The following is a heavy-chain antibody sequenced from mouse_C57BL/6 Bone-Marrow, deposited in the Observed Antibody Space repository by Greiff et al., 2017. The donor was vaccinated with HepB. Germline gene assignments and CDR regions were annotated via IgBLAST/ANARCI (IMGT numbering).Heavy chain of an antibody. V-gene: IGHV1-81*01. Sequence: QDQLQQSGAELARPGASVKLSCKASGYTFTSYGISWVKQRTGQGLEWIGEIYPRSGNTYYNEKFKGKATLTADKSSSTAYMELRSLTSEDSAVYFCAKLYYGSGGTDYWGQGTTLTVSS. CDR3: AKLYYGSGGTDY. D-gene: IGHD1-1*01. CDR1: GYTFTSYG. J-gene: IGHJ2*01. CDR2: IYPRSGNT.